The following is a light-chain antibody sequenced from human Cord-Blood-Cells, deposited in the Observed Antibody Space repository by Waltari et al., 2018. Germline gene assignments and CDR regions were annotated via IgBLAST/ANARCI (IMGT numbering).Light chain of an antibody. CDR3: QQYGSSPWT. CDR2: GAS. CDR1: QSVSSSY. J-gene: IGKJ1*01. V-gene: IGKV3-20*01. Sequence: EIVLPQSPGTPSLSPGERATLSCRASQSVSSSYLAWYQQKPGQAPRLLIYGASSRATGIPDRFSGSGSGTDFTLTISRLEPEDFAVYYCQQYGSSPWTFGQGTKVEIK.